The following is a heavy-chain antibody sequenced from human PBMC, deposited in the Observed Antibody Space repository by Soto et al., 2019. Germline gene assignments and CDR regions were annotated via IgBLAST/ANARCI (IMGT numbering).Heavy chain of an antibody. V-gene: IGHV3-23*01. CDR2: ISGSGGST. CDR3: AKGYCSGGSCYPLDY. J-gene: IGHJ4*02. CDR1: GFTFSSYA. D-gene: IGHD2-15*01. Sequence: EVQLLESGGGLVQPGGSLRLSCAASGFTFSSYAMSWVRQAPGKGLEWVSAISGSGGSTYYADSVKGRFTISRDNSKNTLYLQMNSLSAEDTAVYYCAKGYCSGGSCYPLDYWGQGTLVTVSS.